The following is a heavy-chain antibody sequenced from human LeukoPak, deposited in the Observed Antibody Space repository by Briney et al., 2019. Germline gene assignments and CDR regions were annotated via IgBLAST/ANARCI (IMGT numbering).Heavy chain of an antibody. J-gene: IGHJ4*02. CDR2: ISDSGGNT. V-gene: IGHV3-23*01. Sequence: PPGGSLGLSCAVSGITLSNYGMSWVRQAPGKGLEWVAGISDSGGNTKYADSVKGRFTISRDNPKNTLYLQMNSLRAEDTAVYFCAKRGVVIRVILVGFHKEAYYFESWGQGALVTVSS. CDR3: AKRGVVIRVILVGFHKEAYYFES. D-gene: IGHD3/OR15-3a*01. CDR1: GITLSNYG.